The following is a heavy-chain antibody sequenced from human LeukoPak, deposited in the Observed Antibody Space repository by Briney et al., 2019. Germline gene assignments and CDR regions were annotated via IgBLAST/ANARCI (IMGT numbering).Heavy chain of an antibody. CDR3: ARERGMVREVPSRPDY. Sequence: GASVKVSCKVSGYTLTELSMHWVRQAPGKGLEWMGWISAYNGNRNYAQKLQDRVTLTTDTSTSTAYMELRNLRSDDTAVYYCARERGMVREVPSRPDYWGQGTLVTVSS. D-gene: IGHD3-10*01. J-gene: IGHJ4*02. CDR2: ISAYNGNR. V-gene: IGHV1-18*01. CDR1: GYTLTELS.